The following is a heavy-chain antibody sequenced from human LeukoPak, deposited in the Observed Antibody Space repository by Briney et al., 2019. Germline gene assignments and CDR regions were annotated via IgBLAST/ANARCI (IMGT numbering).Heavy chain of an antibody. Sequence: GGTLRLSCAASGFTFSSYGMSWVRQAPGKGLEWVSVISGSGDSTYYADSVKGRFTISRDNSMNTLYLQMNSLRAEDTAVYYCARGRNYGDYVYYYYMDVWGKGTTVTISS. CDR2: ISGSGDST. CDR1: GFTFSSYG. D-gene: IGHD4-17*01. J-gene: IGHJ6*03. V-gene: IGHV3-23*01. CDR3: ARGRNYGDYVYYYYMDV.